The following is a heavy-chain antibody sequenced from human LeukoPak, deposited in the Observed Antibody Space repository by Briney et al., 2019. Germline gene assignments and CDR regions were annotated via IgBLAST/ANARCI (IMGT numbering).Heavy chain of an antibody. CDR3: ARDFYGSGKKVDAFDI. J-gene: IGHJ3*02. CDR1: GGSISSYY. D-gene: IGHD3-10*01. Sequence: SETLSLTCTVSGGSISSYYRSWIRQPAGKGLEWIGRIYTSGSTNYNPSLKSRVTMSVDTSKNQFSLKLSSVTAADTAVYYCARDFYGSGKKVDAFDIWGQGTMVTVSS. V-gene: IGHV4-4*07. CDR2: IYTSGST.